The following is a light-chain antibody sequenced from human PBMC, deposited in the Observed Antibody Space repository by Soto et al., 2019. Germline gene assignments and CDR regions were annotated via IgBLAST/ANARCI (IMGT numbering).Light chain of an antibody. CDR2: WAS. V-gene: IGKV4-1*01. Sequence: DIVMTQSPDSLAVSLGERATINCKSSQSVLYSSNNKNYLAWYQQKPGQPPKLLIYWASTRESGVPDRFSGSGSGTDFTLTINRLQAEDVAVYYCQQYYSTPRTFGQGTKLEIK. CDR1: QSVLYSSNNKNY. J-gene: IGKJ2*01. CDR3: QQYYSTPRT.